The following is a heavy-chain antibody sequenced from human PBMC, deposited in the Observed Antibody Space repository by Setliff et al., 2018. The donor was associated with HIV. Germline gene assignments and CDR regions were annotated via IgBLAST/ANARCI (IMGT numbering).Heavy chain of an antibody. CDR3: AREDYYYYGMDV. J-gene: IGHJ6*04. V-gene: IGHV4-34*01. Sequence: PSETLSLTCTVYGGSFSGYYWSWIRQPPGKGLEWIGEINHSGSTNYNPSLKSRVTISMDTSKNQFSLKLSSVTAADTAVYYCAREDYYYYGMDVWGKGTTVTVSS. CDR1: GGSFSGYY. CDR2: INHSGST.